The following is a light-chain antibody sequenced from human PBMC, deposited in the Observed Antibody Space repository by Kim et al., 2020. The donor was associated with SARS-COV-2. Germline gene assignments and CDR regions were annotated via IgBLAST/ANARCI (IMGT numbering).Light chain of an antibody. CDR3: QQYGSSRT. Sequence: WSTGERATLACRASQSVSSSYLAWYQQKPGQAPRLLIYGASSRATGIPDRFSGSGSGTDFTLTISRLEPEDFAVYYCQQYGSSRTFGQGTKVDIK. CDR1: QSVSSSY. V-gene: IGKV3-20*01. J-gene: IGKJ1*01. CDR2: GAS.